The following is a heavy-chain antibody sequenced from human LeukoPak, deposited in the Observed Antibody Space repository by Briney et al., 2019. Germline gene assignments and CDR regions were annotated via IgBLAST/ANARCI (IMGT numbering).Heavy chain of an antibody. D-gene: IGHD1-1*01. J-gene: IGHJ3*02. CDR3: ARYRTTGTTSSRSFGLRDAFDI. V-gene: IGHV1-2*02. CDR1: GYTFTGYY. Sequence: ASVKVSCKASGYTFTGYYMHWVRQAPGQGLEWMGWINPNSGGTNYAQKFQGRVTMTRDTSISTAYMELSRLRSDDTAVYYCARYRTTGTTSSRSFGLRDAFDIWGQGTMVTVSS. CDR2: INPNSGGT.